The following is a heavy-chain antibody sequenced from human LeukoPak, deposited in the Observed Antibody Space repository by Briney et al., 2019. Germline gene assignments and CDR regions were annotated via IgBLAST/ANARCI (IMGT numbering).Heavy chain of an antibody. J-gene: IGHJ4*02. CDR1: GGSVSSVSHY. Sequence: SETLSLTCSVSGGSVSSVSHYWSWLRQPPGKGLEWIGYIYYSGSTNYNPILKSRVTISVDTSKNQFSLKLSSVTAADTAVYYCARMYYYDNSFDYWGQGALVPVSS. CDR2: IYYSGST. CDR3: ARMYYYDNSFDY. V-gene: IGHV4-61*01. D-gene: IGHD3-22*01.